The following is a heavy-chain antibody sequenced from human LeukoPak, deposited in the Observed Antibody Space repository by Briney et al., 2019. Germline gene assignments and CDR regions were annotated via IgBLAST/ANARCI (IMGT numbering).Heavy chain of an antibody. CDR1: GGSFSGYY. V-gene: IGHV4-34*01. D-gene: IGHD5-12*01. Sequence: SETLSLTCAVYGGSFSGYYWSWIRQPPGKGLEWIGEINHSGSTNYNPSLKSRVTISVDTSSNQFSLMLRSVTAADTAVYYCARGTKTGNTGYDWNYWGQGSLVTVSS. CDR2: INHSGST. CDR3: ARGTKTGNTGYDWNY. J-gene: IGHJ4*02.